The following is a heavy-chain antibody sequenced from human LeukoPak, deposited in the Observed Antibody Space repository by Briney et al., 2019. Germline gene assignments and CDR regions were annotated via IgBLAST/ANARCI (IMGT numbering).Heavy chain of an antibody. CDR2: IYSHGSEA. CDR1: GFSTSW. D-gene: IGHD5-24*01. V-gene: IGHV3-7*01. Sequence: GESLRLSCAASGFSTSWMCWVRRAPGGGLEWVANIYSHGSEAYYVHSVMGRFTLSTDNATNSQYLQMYSLRADATAAYYCARDDGFRWVHFWGQGALVSVS. J-gene: IGHJ4*02. CDR3: ARDDGFRWVHF.